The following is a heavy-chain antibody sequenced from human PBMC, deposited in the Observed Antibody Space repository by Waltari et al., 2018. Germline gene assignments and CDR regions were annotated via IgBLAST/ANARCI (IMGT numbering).Heavy chain of an antibody. D-gene: IGHD4-4*01. J-gene: IGHJ4*02. Sequence: QVQLVQPVSELKKPGSSAIISCTASGYTFSTYAINWVRHAPGQGPQWMGGLPPSTGNPTYARDFSGRFVFSLDSSVTTAYLEISDLKTEDTAVYYCARGLRFTESLDSWGRGTLVTVSS. CDR1: GYTFSTYA. CDR3: ARGLRFTESLDS. CDR2: LPPSTGNP. V-gene: IGHV7-4-1*02.